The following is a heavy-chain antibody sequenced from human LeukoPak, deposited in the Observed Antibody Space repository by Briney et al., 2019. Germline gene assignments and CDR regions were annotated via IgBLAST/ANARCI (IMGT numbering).Heavy chain of an antibody. Sequence: SETLSLTCTGSGCSISSYYWSWIRQPPGKGLEWIGYIYYSGRTNYNPSLKSRVTMSVDTSKNQFSLRLSSVPAADTAIYYCARGISGSGSYGHCVYWGQGTLVTVSS. J-gene: IGHJ4*02. CDR2: IYYSGRT. D-gene: IGHD3-10*01. CDR3: ARGISGSGSYGHCVY. V-gene: IGHV4-59*12. CDR1: GCSISSYY.